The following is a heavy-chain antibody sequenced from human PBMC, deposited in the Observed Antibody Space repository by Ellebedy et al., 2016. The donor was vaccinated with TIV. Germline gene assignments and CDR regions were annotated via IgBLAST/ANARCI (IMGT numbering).Heavy chain of an antibody. D-gene: IGHD2-2*01. CDR3: ARDCSSTSCYGY. V-gene: IGHV3-74*01. CDR1: GFTFSSYW. Sequence: GESLKISXAASGFTFSSYWMHWVRQAPGKGLVWVSRINSDGSSTSYADSVKGRFTISRDNAKNTLYLQMNSLRAEDTAVYYCARDCSSTSCYGYWGQGTLVTVSS. J-gene: IGHJ4*02. CDR2: INSDGSST.